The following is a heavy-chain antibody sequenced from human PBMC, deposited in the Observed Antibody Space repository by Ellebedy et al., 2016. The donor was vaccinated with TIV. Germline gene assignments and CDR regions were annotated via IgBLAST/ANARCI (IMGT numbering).Heavy chain of an antibody. CDR2: ISADGSTK. V-gene: IGHV3-30*03. Sequence: GESLKISCTASAFIFSVYGMHWVRQAPGKGLEWIAVISADGSTKYHADSVKGRFTISRENAQSSLYLQMNSLRDGDTAVYYCAREIVDIVSTDWCFDLWGRGTLVTVAS. D-gene: IGHD5/OR15-5a*01. CDR1: AFIFSVYG. J-gene: IGHJ2*01. CDR3: AREIVDIVSTDWCFDL.